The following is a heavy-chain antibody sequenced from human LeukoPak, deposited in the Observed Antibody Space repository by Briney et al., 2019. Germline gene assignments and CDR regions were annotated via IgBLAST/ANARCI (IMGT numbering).Heavy chain of an antibody. CDR1: GGSIGTYY. CDR2: IDYTGST. V-gene: IGHV4-59*12. CDR3: ARGRRYTGRHDAFDI. J-gene: IGHJ3*02. D-gene: IGHD3-16*02. Sequence: SETLSLTCTVSGGSIGTYYWSWIGQPPGKGLEWIGYIDYTGSTDYNPSLKSRVTISLDTSKNQFSLKVRSVTAADKAIFFCARGRRYTGRHDAFDIWGQGTMVTVSS.